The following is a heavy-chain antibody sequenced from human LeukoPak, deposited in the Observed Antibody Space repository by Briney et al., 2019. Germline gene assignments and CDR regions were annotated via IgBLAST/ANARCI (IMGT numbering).Heavy chain of an antibody. D-gene: IGHD4-17*01. J-gene: IGHJ4*02. Sequence: PGGSLRLSCAASGFTFSTYAMTWVRQAPGKGLEWVSGISGHAFRTHYADSVKGRFTISRDNSKNTVYLQMNSLRAEDTAVYYCAKDPDYGDYYVDFWGQGTLVTVSS. CDR3: AKDPDYGDYYVDF. CDR1: GFTFSTYA. CDR2: ISGHAFRT. V-gene: IGHV3-23*01.